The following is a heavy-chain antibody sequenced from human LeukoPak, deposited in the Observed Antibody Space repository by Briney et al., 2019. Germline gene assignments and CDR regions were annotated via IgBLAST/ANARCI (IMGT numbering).Heavy chain of an antibody. CDR3: ACGDCSSTSCFDY. J-gene: IGHJ4*02. Sequence: ASVKVSCKASGGTFSSYAISWVRQAPGQGLEWMGRIIPILGIANYAQKFQGRVTITADKSASTAYMELSSLRSEDTAVYYCACGDCSSTSCFDYWGQGTLVTVSS. V-gene: IGHV1-69*04. D-gene: IGHD2-2*01. CDR2: IIPILGIA. CDR1: GGTFSSYA.